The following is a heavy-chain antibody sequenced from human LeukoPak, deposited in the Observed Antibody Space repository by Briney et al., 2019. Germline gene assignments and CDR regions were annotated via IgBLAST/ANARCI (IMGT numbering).Heavy chain of an antibody. Sequence: SETLSLTCAVYGGSFSGYYWSWIRQPPGKGLEWIGEMNHSGSTNYNPSLKSRVTISVDTSKNQFSLKLSSVTAADTAVYYCARGGLISLANTPLGAFDIWGQGTMVSVSS. CDR1: GGSFSGYY. CDR2: MNHSGST. D-gene: IGHD3/OR15-3a*01. J-gene: IGHJ3*02. CDR3: ARGGLISLANTPLGAFDI. V-gene: IGHV4-34*01.